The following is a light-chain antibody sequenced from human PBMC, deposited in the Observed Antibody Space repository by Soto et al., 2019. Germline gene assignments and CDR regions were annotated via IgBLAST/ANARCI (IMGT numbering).Light chain of an antibody. CDR3: QQYNSYSGT. V-gene: IGKV1-5*01. J-gene: IGKJ1*01. Sequence: GDRVTITCRASQSIRYYLAWYQQMPGKAPKLLIYGASSLQSGVPSRFSGSGSGTEFTLTISSLQPDDFATYYCQQYNSYSGTFGQGTKV. CDR2: GAS. CDR1: QSIRYY.